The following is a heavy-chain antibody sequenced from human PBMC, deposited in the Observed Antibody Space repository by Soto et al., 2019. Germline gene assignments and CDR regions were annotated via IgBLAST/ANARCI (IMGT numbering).Heavy chain of an antibody. Sequence: EVQLLESGGGLVQPGGSLRLSCAASGFTFSSYAMSWVRQAPGKGLEWVSAISGSGGSTYYADSVKGRFTISRDNSKNTLDLQMSSRRAEDTAVYYCAKADGSGTSIGPGGYYFDYWGQGTLVTVSS. CDR1: GFTFSSYA. V-gene: IGHV3-23*01. D-gene: IGHD3-10*01. CDR2: ISGSGGST. CDR3: AKADGSGTSIGPGGYYFDY. J-gene: IGHJ4*02.